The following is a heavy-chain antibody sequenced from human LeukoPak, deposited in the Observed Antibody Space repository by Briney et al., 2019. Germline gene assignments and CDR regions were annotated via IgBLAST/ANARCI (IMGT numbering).Heavy chain of an antibody. V-gene: IGHV1-18*01. CDR3: ARAYGGCSSTSCYPYYYGMDV. CDR2: ISAYNGNT. J-gene: IGHJ6*02. D-gene: IGHD2-2*01. CDR1: GYTFTSYG. Sequence: ASVKVSCKASGYTFTSYGISWVRQAPGQGLEWMGWISAYNGNTNYAQKLQGRVTMTTDTSTSTAYMELRSLRSDDTVVYYCARAYGGCSSTSCYPYYYGMDVWGQGTTVTVSS.